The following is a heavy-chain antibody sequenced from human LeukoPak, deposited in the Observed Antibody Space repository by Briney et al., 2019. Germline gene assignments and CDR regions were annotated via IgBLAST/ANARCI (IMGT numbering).Heavy chain of an antibody. D-gene: IGHD5-18*01. Sequence: GGSLRLSCAASGFTFSNAWMTWVRQAPGKGLEWVGLIKSKANGGTTDYAAPVKGRFTISRDDSKNTQSLQMNSLKPGDTGVYYCTTVYSYGALGYWGQGTLVTVSS. J-gene: IGHJ4*02. V-gene: IGHV3-15*01. CDR1: GFTFSNAW. CDR2: IKSKANGGTT. CDR3: TTVYSYGALGY.